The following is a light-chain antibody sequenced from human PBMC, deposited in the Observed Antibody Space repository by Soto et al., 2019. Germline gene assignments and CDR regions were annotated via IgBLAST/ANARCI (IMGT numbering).Light chain of an antibody. J-gene: IGKJ1*01. CDR1: QSLTIW. CDR2: KTS. V-gene: IGKV1-5*03. Sequence: DSPIKQSPSTVSASVGDRDTITCWASQSLTIWLAWYQQKPGKAPNLLIYKTSSLESGVPSRFSGSGSGTEFTLTISSLQPDDFATYYCQHWTDYSWTFGQGTKVEVK. CDR3: QHWTDYSWT.